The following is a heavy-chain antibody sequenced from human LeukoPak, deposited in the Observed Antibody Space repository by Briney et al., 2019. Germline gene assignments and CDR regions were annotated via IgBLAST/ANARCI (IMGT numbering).Heavy chain of an antibody. Sequence: GGPLRLSCAASGFTFSSAWMTWVRQAPGKGLEWVGHIKNKTNDGTTDYAAPVKGRFIISRDDSKNTLYLQMYSLRTEDTAVYYCARAFCNSANCYQGPFDFWGRGTLVTVSS. CDR1: GFTFSSAW. CDR2: IKNKTNDGTT. CDR3: ARAFCNSANCYQGPFDF. D-gene: IGHD2-2*01. J-gene: IGHJ4*02. V-gene: IGHV3-15*01.